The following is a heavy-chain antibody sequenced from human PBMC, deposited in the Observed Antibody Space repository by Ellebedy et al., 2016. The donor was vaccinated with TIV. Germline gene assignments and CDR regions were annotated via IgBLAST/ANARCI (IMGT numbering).Heavy chain of an antibody. CDR1: GFTFSSYS. CDR2: ISSSSSYI. Sequence: GESLKISXAASGFTFSSYSMNWVRQAPGKGLEWVSSISSSSSYIYYADSVKGRFTISRDNAKNSLYLQMNSLRAEDTAVYYCASTNDSSGYWYWGQGTLVTVSS. CDR3: ASTNDSSGYWY. J-gene: IGHJ4*02. V-gene: IGHV3-21*01. D-gene: IGHD3-22*01.